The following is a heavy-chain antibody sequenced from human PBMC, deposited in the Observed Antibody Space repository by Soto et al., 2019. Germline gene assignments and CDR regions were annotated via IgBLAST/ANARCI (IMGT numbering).Heavy chain of an antibody. CDR1: GFTFSSYA. CDR3: AKVLQDIVVVVAATPGHDAFDI. J-gene: IGHJ3*02. CDR2: ISGSGGST. V-gene: IGHV3-23*01. D-gene: IGHD2-15*01. Sequence: GGSLRLSCAASGFTFSSYAMSWVRQAPGKGLEWVSAISGSGGSTYYADSVKGRFTISRDNSKNTRYLKMNSLRAEDTAVYYCAKVLQDIVVVVAATPGHDAFDIWGQGTMVTVSS.